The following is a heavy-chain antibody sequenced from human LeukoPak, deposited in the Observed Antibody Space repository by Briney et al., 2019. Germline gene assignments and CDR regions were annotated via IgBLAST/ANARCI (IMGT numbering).Heavy chain of an antibody. D-gene: IGHD2-8*01. J-gene: IGHJ4*02. Sequence: PSETLSLTCTVSGGSISSGSYYWSWIRQPAGKRLEWIGRIYTSGSTNYNPSLKSRVTISVDTSKNQFSLKLSSVTAADTAVYYCARDGLDCTYGVCYRNYFDYWGQGTLVTVSS. V-gene: IGHV4-61*02. CDR2: IYTSGST. CDR3: ARDGLDCTYGVCYRNYFDY. CDR1: GGSISSGSYY.